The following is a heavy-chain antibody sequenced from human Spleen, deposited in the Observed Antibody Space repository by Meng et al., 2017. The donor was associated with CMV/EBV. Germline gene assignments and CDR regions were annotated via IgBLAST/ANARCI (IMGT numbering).Heavy chain of an antibody. CDR2: ISYDGSNK. CDR1: GFTFSSYA. Sequence: GESLKISCAASGFTFSSYAMHWVRQAPGKGLEWVAVISYDGSNKYYADSVKGRFTISRDNSKNTLYLQMNSLRAEDTAVYYCASLTYYDFWSAGNYYYGMDVWGQGTTVTVSS. D-gene: IGHD3-3*01. J-gene: IGHJ6*02. CDR3: ASLTYYDFWSAGNYYYGMDV. V-gene: IGHV3-30*04.